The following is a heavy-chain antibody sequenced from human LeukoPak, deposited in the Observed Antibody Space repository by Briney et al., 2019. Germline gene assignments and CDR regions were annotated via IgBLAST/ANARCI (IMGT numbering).Heavy chain of an antibody. Sequence: RASVKVSCKASGYTFTSYGISWVRQAPGQWLEWMGWISAYNGNTNYAQKLQGRVTMTTDTSTSTAYMELRSLRSDDTAVYYCARDWGDGYNEDYYYYYGMDVWGQGTTVTVSS. J-gene: IGHJ6*02. CDR3: ARDWGDGYNEDYYYYYGMDV. D-gene: IGHD5-24*01. V-gene: IGHV1-18*01. CDR2: ISAYNGNT. CDR1: GYTFTSYG.